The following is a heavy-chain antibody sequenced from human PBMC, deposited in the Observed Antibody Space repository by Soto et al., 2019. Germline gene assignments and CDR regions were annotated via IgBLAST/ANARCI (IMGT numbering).Heavy chain of an antibody. D-gene: IGHD1-26*01. CDR2: IYHSVRT. CDR1: GGSVSSDYW. J-gene: IGHJ4*02. V-gene: IGHV4-4*02. Sequence: QVQLQESGPGVVKPSGTLSLTCAVSGGSVSSDYWWSWVRLPPGKGLEWSGEIYHSVRTNYNPSLKSRVTISLDKSKNQLSLNLNSVTAANTAVYYCARTRPSYGTNFDYWGQGTLVTVSS. CDR3: ARTRPSYGTNFDY.